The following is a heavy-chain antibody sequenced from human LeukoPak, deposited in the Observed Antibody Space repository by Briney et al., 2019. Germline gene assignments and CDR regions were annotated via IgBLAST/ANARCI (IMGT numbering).Heavy chain of an antibody. Sequence: SETLSLTCTVSGGSLTTYCWSWIRQTPGKGLEWIGYFYYSGGPNYNPSLKSRVTISADTSRNQFSLKLSSVTAADSAVYYCAKSLQGDYYYYGMDVWGQGTTVTVSS. V-gene: IGHV4-59*01. J-gene: IGHJ6*02. CDR2: FYYSGGP. CDR1: GGSLTTYC. CDR3: AKSLQGDYYYYGMDV.